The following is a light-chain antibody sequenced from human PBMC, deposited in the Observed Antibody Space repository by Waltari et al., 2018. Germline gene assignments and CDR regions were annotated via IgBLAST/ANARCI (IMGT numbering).Light chain of an antibody. CDR3: QQYDNPLFT. Sequence: DIQMTQSPHSLSASVADRVTITCQASQDISNYLHWYQQKPGKAPKLLIYAASNLETGVPSRFSGSGSGTDFTFTISSLQPEDIATYYRQQYDNPLFTFGPGTKVDIK. V-gene: IGKV1-33*01. CDR1: QDISNY. CDR2: AAS. J-gene: IGKJ3*01.